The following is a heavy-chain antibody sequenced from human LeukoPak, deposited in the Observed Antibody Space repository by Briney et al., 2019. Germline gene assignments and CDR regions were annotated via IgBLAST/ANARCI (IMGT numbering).Heavy chain of an antibody. J-gene: IGHJ4*02. D-gene: IGHD2-15*01. V-gene: IGHV3-23*01. CDR1: GFTFSSYA. CDR3: AKAGAVVVVAAKYFDY. Sequence: GGSLRLSCAASGFTFSSYAMSWVRQAPGKGLEWFSAISGSGGSTYYADSVRGRFTISRDNSKNTLYLQMNSLRAEDTAVYYCAKAGAVVVVAAKYFDYWGQGTLVTVSS. CDR2: ISGSGGST.